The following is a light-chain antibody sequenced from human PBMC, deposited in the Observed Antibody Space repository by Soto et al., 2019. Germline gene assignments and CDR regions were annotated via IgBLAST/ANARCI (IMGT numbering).Light chain of an antibody. CDR2: EVS. Sequence: QSVLNQPASVSGSPGQSITISCTGTSSDVGAYNSVSWYQQYPGKAPQLMMYEVSNRPSGVYDRFSGSKSGNTASLTISGLQTGDEADYYCSSYRRSSTYVFGTGTKVTVL. J-gene: IGLJ1*01. V-gene: IGLV2-14*01. CDR3: SSYRRSSTYV. CDR1: SSDVGAYNS.